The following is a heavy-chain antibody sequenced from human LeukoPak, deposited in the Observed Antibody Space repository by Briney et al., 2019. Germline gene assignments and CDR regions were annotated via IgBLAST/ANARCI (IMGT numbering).Heavy chain of an antibody. V-gene: IGHV3-23*01. CDR2: ISRSGGST. CDR3: AKDTSSGWPNWFDP. J-gene: IGHJ5*02. D-gene: IGHD6-19*01. CDR1: GFTFSSYA. Sequence: GGSLTLSCAASGFTFSSYAMNWVRQAPGKGLEWVSAISRSGGSTYYADSVKGRFTISRDNSKHTLYLQMNSLRAEDTAVYYCAKDTSSGWPNWFDPWGQGTLVTVSS.